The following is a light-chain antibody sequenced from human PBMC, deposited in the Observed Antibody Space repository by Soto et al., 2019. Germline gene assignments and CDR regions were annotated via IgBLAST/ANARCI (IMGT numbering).Light chain of an antibody. CDR2: GAS. CDR1: QSVSSN. CDR3: QQYYNTPLT. V-gene: IGKV3-15*01. J-gene: IGKJ4*01. Sequence: EIVMTQSPATLPVSQGERATLSCRAIQSVSSNLAWYQQKPGQAPRLLIYGASTRATGIPARFSGSGSGTDFTLTISTLQAEDVAIYYCQQYYNTPLTFGGGTKVDIK.